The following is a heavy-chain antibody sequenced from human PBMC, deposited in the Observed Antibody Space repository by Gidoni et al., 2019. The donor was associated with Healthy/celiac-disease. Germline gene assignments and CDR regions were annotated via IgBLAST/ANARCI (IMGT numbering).Heavy chain of an antibody. V-gene: IGHV3-49*05. CDR1: GITSGDTA. Sequence: EVQLVESGGGWVKPGRSVRLYCTAAGITSGDTAQGWFRQAPGKGLEWVGVIRSKAYGGTTEYAASVKGSFTISTEDSTSIALLQMHSLITEDTAVYYCTRVYYDSSGYSDAFDIWGQGTMVTVSS. CDR2: IRSKAYGGTT. J-gene: IGHJ3*02. CDR3: TRVYYDSSGYSDAFDI. D-gene: IGHD3-22*01.